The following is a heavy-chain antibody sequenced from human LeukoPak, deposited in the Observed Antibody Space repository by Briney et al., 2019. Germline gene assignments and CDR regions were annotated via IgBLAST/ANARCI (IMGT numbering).Heavy chain of an antibody. Sequence: GGSLRLSCAASEFTFSSYAMHWVRQAPGKGLEWVAVISYDGSNKYYADSVKGRFTISRDNSKNTLYLQMNSLRAEDTAVYYCAREKSYDILTGYSKTFDYWGQGTLVTVSS. D-gene: IGHD3-9*01. CDR3: AREKSYDILTGYSKTFDY. V-gene: IGHV3-30*01. J-gene: IGHJ4*02. CDR1: EFTFSSYA. CDR2: ISYDGSNK.